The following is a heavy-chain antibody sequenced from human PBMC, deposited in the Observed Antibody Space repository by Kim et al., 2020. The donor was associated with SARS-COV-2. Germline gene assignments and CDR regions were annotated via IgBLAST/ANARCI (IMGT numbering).Heavy chain of an antibody. J-gene: IGHJ6*02. Sequence: GGSLRLSCAASGFSFSTYWMHWVRQAPRKGPVWVSRINTDGSNIAYADSVRGRFTISRDNAKNTLYLQMHSLRADDTAVYYCATHAVQSISWYALDVWGQGTTVTVSS. CDR1: GFSFSTYW. D-gene: IGHD6-13*01. CDR2: INTDGSNI. V-gene: IGHV3-74*01. CDR3: ATHAVQSISWYALDV.